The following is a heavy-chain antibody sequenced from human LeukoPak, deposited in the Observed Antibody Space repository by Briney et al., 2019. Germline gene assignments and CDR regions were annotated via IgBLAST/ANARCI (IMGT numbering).Heavy chain of an antibody. D-gene: IGHD5-12*01. CDR3: ARGGNEWLPFDY. Sequence: GGSLRLSCAASGFVFSGYGMHWVRQAPGKGLEWVASISYDGIGKYYAESVKGRFAISRDDSKKTLYLQMNGLRAEDTAVYYCARGGNEWLPFDYWGQGTLVTVSS. CDR2: ISYDGIGK. CDR1: GFVFSGYG. J-gene: IGHJ4*02. V-gene: IGHV3-30*03.